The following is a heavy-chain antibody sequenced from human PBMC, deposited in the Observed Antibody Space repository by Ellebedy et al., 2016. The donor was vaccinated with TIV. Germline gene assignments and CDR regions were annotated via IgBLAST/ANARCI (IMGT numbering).Heavy chain of an antibody. CDR2: IYPGDSDT. CDR1: GYSFTSYW. CDR3: ARLNGDIVVVVAALHFDY. J-gene: IGHJ4*02. D-gene: IGHD2-15*01. Sequence: GESLKISCKGSGYSFTSYWIGWVRQMPGKGLEWMGIIYPGDSDTRYSPSFQGQVTISADKSISTAYLQWSSLKASDTAMYYCARLNGDIVVVVAALHFDYWGQGTLVTVSS. V-gene: IGHV5-51*01.